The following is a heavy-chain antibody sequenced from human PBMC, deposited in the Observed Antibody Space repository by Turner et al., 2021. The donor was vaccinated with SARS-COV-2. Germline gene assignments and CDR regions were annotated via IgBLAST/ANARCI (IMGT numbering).Heavy chain of an antibody. CDR3: ARVRTVSCVTTTCLPSDAFDL. D-gene: IGHD3-10*01. J-gene: IGHJ3*01. Sequence: QLQLQESGPGLVKPSETLSLTCTVSVGSISSSSYYLGWIRQPPGQGLEWIGKMYERGRTYYNPSLKSRVDISVDTSKGQFSVKLRSVTAADTAIYYCARVRTVSCVTTTCLPSDAFDLWGHGTLVSVSS. CDR1: VGSISSSSYY. CDR2: MYERGRT. V-gene: IGHV4-39*01.